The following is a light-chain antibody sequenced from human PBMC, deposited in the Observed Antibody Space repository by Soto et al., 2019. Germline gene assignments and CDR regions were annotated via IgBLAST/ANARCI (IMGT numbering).Light chain of an antibody. CDR2: EAY. V-gene: IGLV2-23*01. Sequence: QSALTQPASVSGSPGQSITISCTGSDVGSYNLVSWYQQHPGKAPKLMIYEAYKRPSGFSNRFSGSKSGNTASLTISGLQAEDEADYYCSSSAGSGTVVFGGGTKLTFL. CDR1: SDVGSYNL. CDR3: SSSAGSGTVV. J-gene: IGLJ2*01.